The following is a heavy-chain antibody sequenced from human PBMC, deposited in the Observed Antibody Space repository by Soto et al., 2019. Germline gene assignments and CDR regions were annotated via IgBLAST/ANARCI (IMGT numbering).Heavy chain of an antibody. Sequence: ASVKVSCKASGYTFTSYGVSWVRQAPGQGLEWMGWISAFNGQTNYIQKVQGRVTLTTEASTSTAYMELRSLRSDDTAVYYCARGGDYYYGLDVWGQGTTVTVSS. CDR2: ISAFNGQT. V-gene: IGHV1-18*01. J-gene: IGHJ6*02. CDR1: GYTFTSYG. CDR3: ARGGDYYYGLDV. D-gene: IGHD3-16*01.